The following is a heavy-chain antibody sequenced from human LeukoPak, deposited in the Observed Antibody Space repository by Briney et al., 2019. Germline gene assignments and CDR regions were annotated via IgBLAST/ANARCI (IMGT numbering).Heavy chain of an antibody. D-gene: IGHD3-22*01. CDR1: GFTFSSYS. J-gene: IGHJ4*02. CDR2: ISSSSSYI. Sequence: PGGSLRLSCAASGFTFSSYSMNWVRQAPGKGLEWVSSISSSSSYIYYADSVKGRFTISRDNAKNSLYLQMNSLRAEDTAVYYCARDLGSGDYYDSSGYYIAGTDYWGQGTLVTVSS. V-gene: IGHV3-21*01. CDR3: ARDLGSGDYYDSSGYYIAGTDY.